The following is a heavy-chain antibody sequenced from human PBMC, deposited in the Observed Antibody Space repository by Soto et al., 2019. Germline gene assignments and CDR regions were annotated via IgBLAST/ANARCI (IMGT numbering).Heavy chain of an antibody. V-gene: IGHV1-46*01. CDR3: ARDLSPTRTAVAEDYYYYYGMDV. Sequence: GASVKVSCKASGYTFTSYYMHWVRQAPGQGLEWMGIINPSGGSTSYAQKFQGRVTMTRDTSTSTVYMELSSLRSEDTAVYYCARDLSPTRTAVAEDYYYYYGMDVWGQGTTATVS. CDR2: INPSGGST. CDR1: GYTFTSYY. D-gene: IGHD1-1*01. J-gene: IGHJ6*02.